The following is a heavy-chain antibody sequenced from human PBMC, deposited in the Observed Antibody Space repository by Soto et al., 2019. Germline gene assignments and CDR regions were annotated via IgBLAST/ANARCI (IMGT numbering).Heavy chain of an antibody. Sequence: EVQLLESGGGLVQPGGSLRLSCAASGFTFSSYAMNWVRQAPGKGLEWVSVISASGGGTYYGDSVKGRFTISRDNSKNTLYLQMNSLRAEDPAVYYCAKRASGSYFDYWGQGNLVTVSS. CDR3: AKRASGSYFDY. CDR2: ISASGGGT. J-gene: IGHJ4*02. D-gene: IGHD3-10*01. V-gene: IGHV3-23*01. CDR1: GFTFSSYA.